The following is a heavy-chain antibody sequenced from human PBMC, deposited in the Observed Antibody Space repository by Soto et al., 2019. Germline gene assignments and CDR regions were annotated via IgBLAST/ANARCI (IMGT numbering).Heavy chain of an antibody. CDR2: INAGNGNT. J-gene: IGHJ6*03. Sequence: ASVKVSFKASGYTFTSYAMHWVRQAPGQRLEWMGWINAGNGNTKYSQKFQGRVTITRDTSASTAYMELSSLRSEDTAVYYCARDGYSSGWYGYYYYYYMDVWGKGTTVTSP. CDR3: ARDGYSSGWYGYYYYYYMDV. CDR1: GYTFTSYA. D-gene: IGHD6-19*01. V-gene: IGHV1-3*01.